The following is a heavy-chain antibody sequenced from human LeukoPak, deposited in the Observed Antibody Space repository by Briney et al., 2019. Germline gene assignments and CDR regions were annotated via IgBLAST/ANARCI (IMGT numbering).Heavy chain of an antibody. CDR3: AREGSSGRSDAFDI. D-gene: IGHD3-22*01. V-gene: IGHV3-66*02. CDR2: IYSGDST. Sequence: GGSLRLSCVASAFTVSSTYMSWVRQAPGKGLEWVSVIYSGDSTYYADSVKGRFTISRDNSKNTLYLQMNSLRAEDTAVYYCAREGSSGRSDAFDIWGQGTMVTVSS. CDR1: AFTVSSTY. J-gene: IGHJ3*02.